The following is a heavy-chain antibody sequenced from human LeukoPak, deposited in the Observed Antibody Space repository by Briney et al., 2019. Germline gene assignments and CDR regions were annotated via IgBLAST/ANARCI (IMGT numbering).Heavy chain of an antibody. CDR2: ISSSGSTI. V-gene: IGHV3-11*01. CDR1: GFTFSDYY. CDR3: ARAYITVVRGVHNWFDP. D-gene: IGHD3-10*01. Sequence: GGSLRLSCAASGFTFSDYYMSWIRQAPGKGLEWVSYISSSGSTIYYADSVKGRFTISRDNAKNSLYLQMNSLRAEDTAVYYCARAYITVVRGVHNWFDPWGQGTLVTVSS. J-gene: IGHJ5*02.